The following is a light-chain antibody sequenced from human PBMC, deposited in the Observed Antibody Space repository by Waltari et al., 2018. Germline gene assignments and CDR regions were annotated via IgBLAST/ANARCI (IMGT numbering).Light chain of an antibody. CDR3: QQYDNLPLT. Sequence: DIQMTQSPSSLSASLGDRVTITCQASQDIFNYLNWYQQKPGKDPKLLIYDASNLETGVPSRFSGSGSGTDFTVTISSLQPEDIATYYCQQYDNLPLTFGGGTKVEIK. CDR1: QDIFNY. J-gene: IGKJ4*01. CDR2: DAS. V-gene: IGKV1-33*01.